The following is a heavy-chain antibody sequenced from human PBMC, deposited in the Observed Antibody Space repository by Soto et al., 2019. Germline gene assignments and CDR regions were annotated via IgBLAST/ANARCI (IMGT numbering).Heavy chain of an antibody. CDR2: IYYSGST. V-gene: IGHV4-31*03. CDR3: ATGQRWLQLHPFDY. CDR1: GGSISSGGYY. Sequence: QVQLQESGPGLVKPSQTLSLTCTVSGGSISSGGYYWSWIRQHPGKGLECIGYIYYSGSTYYNPSLKSRVTISVDTSKNQFSLKLSSVTAEDTAVYYCATGQRWLQLHPFDYLGQGTLVTVSS. D-gene: IGHD5-12*01. J-gene: IGHJ4*02.